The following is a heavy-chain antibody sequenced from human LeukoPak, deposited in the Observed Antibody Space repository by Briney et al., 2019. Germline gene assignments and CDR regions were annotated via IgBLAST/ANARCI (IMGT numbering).Heavy chain of an antibody. D-gene: IGHD1-26*01. CDR2: ISYDGSNK. Sequence: GRSLRLSCAASGFTFSSYGMHWVRQAPGKGLEWVAVISYDGSNKYYADSAKGRFTISRDNSKNTLYLQMNSLRAEDTAVYYCAKASPNSGSYFDYWGQGTLVTVSS. CDR3: AKASPNSGSYFDY. V-gene: IGHV3-30*18. CDR1: GFTFSSYG. J-gene: IGHJ4*02.